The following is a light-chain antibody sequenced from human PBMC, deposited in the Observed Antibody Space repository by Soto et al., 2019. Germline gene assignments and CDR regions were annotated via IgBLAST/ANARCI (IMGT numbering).Light chain of an antibody. CDR3: QQYGISPFT. Sequence: EIVLTQSPATLSVSPVYRFTLSCRASQSVDINLAWYQQKPGQAPRLLIYGASNRATGIPDRFSGSGSGADFTLTISRLEPEDFAAYYCQQYGISPFTFGPGTKVDI. CDR2: GAS. J-gene: IGKJ3*01. CDR1: QSVDIN. V-gene: IGKV3-20*01.